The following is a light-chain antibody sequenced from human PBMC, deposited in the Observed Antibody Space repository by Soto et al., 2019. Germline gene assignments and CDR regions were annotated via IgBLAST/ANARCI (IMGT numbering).Light chain of an antibody. Sequence: DIQMTQFPSSLSASVGARVTITCRASQGIRNDLGWYQQKQGKAPKRLIYAPSSLQNGVPSRFSGSGSGTECTLALSSLQPEDSATFYCLQHSTYPLTFGQGTKVEIK. CDR3: LQHSTYPLT. J-gene: IGKJ1*01. CDR2: APS. V-gene: IGKV1-17*01. CDR1: QGIRND.